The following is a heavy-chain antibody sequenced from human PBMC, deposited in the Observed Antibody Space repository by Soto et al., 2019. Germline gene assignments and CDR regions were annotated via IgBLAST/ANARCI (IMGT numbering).Heavy chain of an antibody. Sequence: PGGSLRLSCSASGFTCSNYAMHWVRQAPGKGLEYVSSISSNGDITYYADSVKGRFTISRDNSKNTLSLQMSSLRAEDTAVYYCVKDRWIDYWGQGTLVTVYS. CDR1: GFTCSNYA. D-gene: IGHD1-1*01. CDR3: VKDRWIDY. V-gene: IGHV3-64D*06. J-gene: IGHJ4*02. CDR2: ISSNGDIT.